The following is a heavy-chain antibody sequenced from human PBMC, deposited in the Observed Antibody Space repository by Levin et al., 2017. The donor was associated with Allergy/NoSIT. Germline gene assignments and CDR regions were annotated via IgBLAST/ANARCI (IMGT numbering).Heavy chain of an antibody. CDR2: IYWDDDK. D-gene: IGHD5-12*01. V-gene: IGHV2-5*02. J-gene: IGHJ4*02. Sequence: KLSGPTLVKPTQTLTVTCIFSGFSLNTRRVSVAWIRQPPGKALEWLALIYWDDDKRYSPSLNSRLTIKKDTSKNQVVLTLTNVDPGDTGTYYCVHTKSGYGAAFEDWGQGALVTVSS. CDR1: GFSLNTRRVS. CDR3: VHTKSGYGAAFED.